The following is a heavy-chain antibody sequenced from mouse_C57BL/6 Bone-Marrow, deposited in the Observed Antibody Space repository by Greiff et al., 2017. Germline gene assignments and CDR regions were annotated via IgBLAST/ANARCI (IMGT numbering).Heavy chain of an antibody. CDR1: GFSFNTYA. CDR3: VRYDFSFAY. D-gene: IGHD2-4*01. Sequence: DVMLVESGGGLVQPTGSLKLSCAASGFSFNTYAMNWVRQAPGKGLEWVARISSKSNNYATYYADSVKYRFTISRDDSESMLYLQLNDLKTEDTAMYYCVRYDFSFAYWGQGTLVTVSA. V-gene: IGHV10-1*01. CDR2: ISSKSNNYAT. J-gene: IGHJ3*01.